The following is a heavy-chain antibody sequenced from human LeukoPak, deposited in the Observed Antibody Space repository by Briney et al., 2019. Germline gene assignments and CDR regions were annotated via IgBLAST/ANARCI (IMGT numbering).Heavy chain of an antibody. D-gene: IGHD2-21*01. CDR1: GGSFSGYY. Sequence: SETLSLTCAVYGGSFSGYYWSWIRQPPGKGLEWIGEINHSGSTNYNPSLKSRVTISVDTSKNQFSLKLSSVTAADTAVYYCAVGSRIEAIDYWGQGTLVTVSS. CDR3: AVGSRIEAIDY. V-gene: IGHV4-34*01. J-gene: IGHJ4*02. CDR2: INHSGST.